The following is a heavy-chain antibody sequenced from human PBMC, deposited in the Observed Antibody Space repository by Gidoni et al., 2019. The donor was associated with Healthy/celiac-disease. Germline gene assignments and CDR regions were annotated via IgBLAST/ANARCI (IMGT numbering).Heavy chain of an antibody. CDR2: IIPIFGTA. D-gene: IGHD3-9*01. V-gene: IGHV1-69*01. CDR1: GGTFSSYA. J-gene: IGHJ3*02. CDR3: ARDLPRGYDILTTGAFDI. Sequence: QVQLVQSGAEVKKPGSSVKVSCKASGGTFSSYAISWVRQAPGQGLEWMGGIIPIFGTANDAQKFQGRVTITADESTSTAYMELSSLRSEDTAVYYCARDLPRGYDILTTGAFDIWGQGTMVTVSS.